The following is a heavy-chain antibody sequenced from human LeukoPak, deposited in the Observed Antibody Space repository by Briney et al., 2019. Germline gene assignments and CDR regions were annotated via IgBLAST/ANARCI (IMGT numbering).Heavy chain of an antibody. CDR1: GGSFSGYY. D-gene: IGHD6-19*01. Sequence: PSETLSLTCAVYGGSFSGYYWSWIRQPPGKGLEWIGEINHSGSTNYNPSLKSRVTISVDTSKNQFSLKLSSVTAADTAVYYCASRPGYSSGWYLYWGQGTLVTVSS. V-gene: IGHV4-34*01. J-gene: IGHJ4*02. CDR2: INHSGST. CDR3: ASRPGYSSGWYLY.